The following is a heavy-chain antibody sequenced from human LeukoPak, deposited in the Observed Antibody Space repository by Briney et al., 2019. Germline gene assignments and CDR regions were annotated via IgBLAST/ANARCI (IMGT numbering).Heavy chain of an antibody. Sequence: GGSLRLSCAASGFTFSSYAMSWVRQAPGKGLEWVSSINSSGGSTYYADSVKGRFTISRDNSRNTLYLQMNSLRAEDTAVYYCAKDRGSYYFDYWGQGTLVTVSS. CDR2: INSSGGST. CDR1: GFTFSSYA. D-gene: IGHD1-26*01. J-gene: IGHJ4*02. V-gene: IGHV3-23*01. CDR3: AKDRGSYYFDY.